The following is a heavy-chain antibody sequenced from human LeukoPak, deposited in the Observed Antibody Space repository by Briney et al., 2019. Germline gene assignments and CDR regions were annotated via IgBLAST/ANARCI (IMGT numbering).Heavy chain of an antibody. CDR2: ITGSGGST. CDR3: AKGGWIPYYFDS. Sequence: GGSLRLSCAASGFTFNNSAMSWVRQAPGKGLEWVSVITGSGGSTYYADSVKGRFSISRDNSKNTLSLQMNSLRAEDMAVYYCAKGGWIPYYFDSWGQGTLVTVSS. J-gene: IGHJ4*02. CDR1: GFTFNNSA. D-gene: IGHD6-19*01. V-gene: IGHV3-23*01.